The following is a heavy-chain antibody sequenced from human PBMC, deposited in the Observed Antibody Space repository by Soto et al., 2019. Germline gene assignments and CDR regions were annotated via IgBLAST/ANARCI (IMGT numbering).Heavy chain of an antibody. Sequence: GESLKISCAASGFTFSIYGMHWVRQAPGKGLEWVAVIWYDGSNKYYADSVKGRFTISRDNSKNTLYLQMNSLRAEDTAVYYCARHDSSGSYYYYGMDVWGQGTTVTVSS. D-gene: IGHD3-22*01. V-gene: IGHV3-33*01. CDR3: ARHDSSGSYYYYGMDV. J-gene: IGHJ6*02. CDR2: IWYDGSNK. CDR1: GFTFSIYG.